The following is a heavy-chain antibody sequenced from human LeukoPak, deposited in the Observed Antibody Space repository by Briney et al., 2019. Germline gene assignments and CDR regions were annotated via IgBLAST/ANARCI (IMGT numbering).Heavy chain of an antibody. CDR3: ARDKQHSYGRYFDH. CDR1: GGSISTYH. V-gene: IGHV4-59*01. D-gene: IGHD5-18*01. J-gene: IGHJ4*02. CDR2: MQSTGNS. Sequence: SETPSLTCTVSGGSISTYHWNWIRKSPEKGLEWIGYMQSTGNSNYNPSLKSRVTMSVDMSRNQIVLNLSSVTAADTAVYFCARDKQHSYGRYFDHWGQGTLVTVSS.